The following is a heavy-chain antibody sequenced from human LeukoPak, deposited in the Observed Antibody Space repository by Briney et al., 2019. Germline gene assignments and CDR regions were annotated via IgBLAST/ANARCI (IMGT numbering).Heavy chain of an antibody. D-gene: IGHD6-13*01. CDR1: GDSISRYY. V-gene: IGHV4-59*08. CDR3: ARHTVRGQQLAD. CDR2: IYYTGTT. J-gene: IGHJ4*02. Sequence: SETLSLTCTVSGDSISRYYWSWIRQPPGKGLECIGYIYYTGTTNYNPSLKSRVTMSVDTSKNQFSLRLKSVTAADTAVYYCARHTVRGQQLADWGQGILVTVAS.